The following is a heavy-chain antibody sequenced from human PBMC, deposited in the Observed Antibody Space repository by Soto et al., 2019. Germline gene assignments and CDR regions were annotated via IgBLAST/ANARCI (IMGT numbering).Heavy chain of an antibody. CDR1: GYTFTSYG. Sequence: QVQLVQSGAEVKKPGASVKVSCKASGYTFTSYGISWVRQAPGQGLEWMGWISAYNGNTNYAQKRQGRVTMTTDPSRSTAYVELRSLRSEDTAVYYCASSPAEAYYVSSGVGYWGQGTLVTVSS. V-gene: IGHV1-18*01. J-gene: IGHJ4*02. CDR2: ISAYNGNT. CDR3: ASSPAEAYYVSSGVGY. D-gene: IGHD3-22*01.